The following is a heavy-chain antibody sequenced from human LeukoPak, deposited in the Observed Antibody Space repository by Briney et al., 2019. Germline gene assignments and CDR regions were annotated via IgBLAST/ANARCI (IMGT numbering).Heavy chain of an antibody. CDR2: INSDGSST. CDR3: ARGDYSTTYGMDV. CDR1: GFPFSSYW. J-gene: IGHJ6*02. D-gene: IGHD4-11*01. Sequence: GGSLRLSCAASGFPFSSYWMHWVGQAPGKGLVWFSRINSDGSSTSYADSVKGRFTISRDNAKNTLYLQMNSLRAEDTAVYYCARGDYSTTYGMDVRGQGTTVTVSS. V-gene: IGHV3-74*01.